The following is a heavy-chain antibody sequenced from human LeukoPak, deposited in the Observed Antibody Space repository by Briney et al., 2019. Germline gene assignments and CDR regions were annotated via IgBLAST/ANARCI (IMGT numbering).Heavy chain of an antibody. CDR2: ISSSGSTI. D-gene: IGHD5-18*01. J-gene: IGHJ4*02. CDR3: ARSYVDTAMALDY. CDR1: GFTFSSYE. V-gene: IGHV3-48*03. Sequence: GGPLRLSCAASGFTFSSYEMNWVRQAPGKGLEWVSYISSSGSTIYYADSVKGRFTISRDNAKNSLYLQMNSLRAEDTAVYYCARSYVDTAMALDYWGQGTLVTVSS.